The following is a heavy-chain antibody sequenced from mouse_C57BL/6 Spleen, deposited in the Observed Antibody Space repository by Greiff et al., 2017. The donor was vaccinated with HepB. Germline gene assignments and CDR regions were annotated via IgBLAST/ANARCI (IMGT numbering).Heavy chain of an antibody. J-gene: IGHJ4*01. Sequence: VQLVESGPGLVAPSQSLSITCTVSGFSFTSYGVSWVRQPPGKGLEWLGVIWGDGSTNYHSALITRLSISKDNSKTQVVLKLNSLQTDDTATFYCGKGGDYAMDYWGQGASVTVSS. CDR2: IWGDGST. CDR1: GFSFTSYG. V-gene: IGHV2-3*01. CDR3: GKGGDYAMDY.